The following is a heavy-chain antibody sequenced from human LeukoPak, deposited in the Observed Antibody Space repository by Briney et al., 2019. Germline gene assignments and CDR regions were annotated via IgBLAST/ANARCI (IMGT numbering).Heavy chain of an antibody. V-gene: IGHV4-61*02. CDR1: GGSISSSSYY. CDR2: IYTSGST. Sequence: SETLSLTCTVSGGSISSSSYYWSWIRQPAGTGLEWIGRIYTSGSTNYNPSLQNRVTISIDTSKDQFSLKLSTVTAADTAVYFCARDTREAARYWYFDLWGRGTLVTVSS. D-gene: IGHD3-16*02. CDR3: ARDTREAARYWYFDL. J-gene: IGHJ2*01.